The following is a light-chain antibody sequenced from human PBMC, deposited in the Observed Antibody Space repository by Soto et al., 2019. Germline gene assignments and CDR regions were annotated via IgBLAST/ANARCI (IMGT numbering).Light chain of an antibody. V-gene: IGLV2-14*01. CDR2: DVS. J-gene: IGLJ1*01. CDR3: GSYASSSTLYV. CDR1: SSDVGGYNY. Sequence: QSALTQPASVSGSPGQSITISCTGTSSDVGGYNYVSWYQQHSGKAPKLMIYDVSNRPSGVSNRFSGSKSGNTASLTISGLQAEDEAGYYCGSYASSSTLYVFGTGTKVTVL.